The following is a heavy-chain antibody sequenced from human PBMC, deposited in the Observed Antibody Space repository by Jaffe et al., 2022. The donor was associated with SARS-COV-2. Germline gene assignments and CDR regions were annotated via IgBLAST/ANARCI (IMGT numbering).Heavy chain of an antibody. CDR2: VSDYDGHT. V-gene: IGHV1-18*01. D-gene: IGHD3-10*01. J-gene: IGHJ4*02. CDR1: GYYTYG. Sequence: QVHLVQSGAEVKKPGTSVKVSCKTSGYYTYGITWVRQAPGQGLEWMGWVSDYDGHTNYAQKFQGRVTMTTETATSTAYMELRSLRSDDTAIYYCARDLIKDTRGLAYWGQGTLVTVSS. CDR3: ARDLIKDTRGLAY.